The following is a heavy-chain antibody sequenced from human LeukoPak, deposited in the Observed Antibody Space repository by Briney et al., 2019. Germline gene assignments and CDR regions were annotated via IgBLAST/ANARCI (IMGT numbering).Heavy chain of an antibody. CDR2: IHYDGSNK. Sequence: GGSLRLSCAASGFTFSSYGMHWVRQAPGKGLEWVTSIHYDGSNKYYADSVKGRFTISRDNSKNTLYLQMNSLRAEDTAVYYCAKDNSGSYYRYFDLWGRGTLVTVSS. V-gene: IGHV3-30*02. J-gene: IGHJ2*01. CDR3: AKDNSGSYYRYFDL. CDR1: GFTFSSYG. D-gene: IGHD1-26*01.